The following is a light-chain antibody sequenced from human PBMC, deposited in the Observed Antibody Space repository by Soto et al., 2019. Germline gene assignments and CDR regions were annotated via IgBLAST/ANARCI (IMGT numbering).Light chain of an antibody. V-gene: IGKV3-20*01. CDR2: GAS. CDR3: QQYGSSPMYI. CDR1: QSVSSTH. J-gene: IGKJ2*01. Sequence: EIVLTQSPGTLSLSPGERATLSCRASQSVSSTHLAWYQQKPGQAPRLLIYGASSRATGIPGRFSGSGSGTDFTLTISRLEPEDFALYYCQQYGSSPMYIFGQGTKLEI.